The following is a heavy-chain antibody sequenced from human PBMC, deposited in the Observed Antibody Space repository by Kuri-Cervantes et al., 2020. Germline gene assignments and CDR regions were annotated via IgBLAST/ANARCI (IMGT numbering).Heavy chain of an antibody. J-gene: IGHJ4*02. CDR3: AGEVTNRGY. V-gene: IGHV4-38-2*02. CDR1: GYSISSGYY. Sequence: ESLKISCTVSGYSISSGYYWGWIRQPPGKGLEWIGSIYHSGSTYYNPSLKSRVTISVDTSKNQFSLKLSSVTAADTAVYYCAGEVTNRGYWGQGTLVTVSS. CDR2: IYHSGST. D-gene: IGHD3-10*01.